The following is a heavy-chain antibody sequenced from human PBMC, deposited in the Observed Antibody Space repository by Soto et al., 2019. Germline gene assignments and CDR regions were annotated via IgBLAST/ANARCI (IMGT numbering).Heavy chain of an antibody. D-gene: IGHD4-4*01. V-gene: IGHV1-69*06. CDR2: IIPIFGTT. Sequence: QVQLVQSGAEVKKPGSSVKVSCKASGGTFSSYAISWVRQAPGQGLEWMGGIIPIFGTTNYAQKFQGRVSITADKSTSTAYMELSSLRSEDTAVYYCAREGLTTLTTGDYYYGMDVWGQGTTVTVCS. CDR3: AREGLTTLTTGDYYYGMDV. J-gene: IGHJ6*02. CDR1: GGTFSSYA.